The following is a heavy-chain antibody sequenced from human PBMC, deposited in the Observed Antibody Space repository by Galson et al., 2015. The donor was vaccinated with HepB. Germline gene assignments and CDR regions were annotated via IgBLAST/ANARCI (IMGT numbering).Heavy chain of an antibody. J-gene: IGHJ4*02. Sequence: SLRLSCAASGFTFSSYAMHWVRQAPGKGLEWVAVISYDGSNKYYADSVKGRFTISRDNSKNTLYLQMNSLRAEDTAVYYCARVDSSGPPAPIDYWGQGTLVTVSS. CDR3: ARVDSSGPPAPIDY. CDR1: GFTFSSYA. D-gene: IGHD6-19*01. CDR2: ISYDGSNK. V-gene: IGHV3-30-3*01.